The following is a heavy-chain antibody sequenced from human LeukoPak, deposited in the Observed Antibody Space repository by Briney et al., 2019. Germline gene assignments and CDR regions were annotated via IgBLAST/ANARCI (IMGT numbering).Heavy chain of an antibody. CDR2: LNPGRGNT. V-gene: IGHV1-46*01. CDR3: AREPMDTYYFDY. Sequence: ASVKVSCKASGYTFSSYYMHWVRQAPGQGLEWMGILNPGRGNTGYAQKFQGRVTMTRDTSTSTAYMELSSLRSEDTAVYYCAREPMDTYYFDYWGQGTLVTVSS. D-gene: IGHD5-18*01. J-gene: IGHJ4*02. CDR1: GYTFSSYY.